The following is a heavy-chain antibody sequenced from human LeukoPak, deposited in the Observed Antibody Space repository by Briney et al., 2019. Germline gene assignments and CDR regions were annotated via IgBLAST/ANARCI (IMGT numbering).Heavy chain of an antibody. Sequence: GGSLRLSCAASGFTFSNYNMNWVRQAPGKGLEWVALISSDGSEKYYGESVKGRLTISRDISQNTLFLQMNRLRPEDTAVYFCARQGGSVRYHYNYMDLWGRGTTVVVSS. V-gene: IGHV3-30*03. CDR1: GFTFSNYN. J-gene: IGHJ6*03. CDR3: ARQGGSVRYHYNYMDL. D-gene: IGHD6-25*01. CDR2: ISSDGSEK.